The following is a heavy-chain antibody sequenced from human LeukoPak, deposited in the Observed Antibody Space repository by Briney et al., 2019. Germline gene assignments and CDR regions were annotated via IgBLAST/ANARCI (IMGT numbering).Heavy chain of an antibody. CDR3: ARHNPYSSSWPFFDY. D-gene: IGHD6-13*01. J-gene: IGHJ4*02. CDR1: GGSISSSSYY. V-gene: IGHV4-39*01. Sequence: SETLSLTCTVSGGSISSSSYYWGWIRQPPGKGLEWIGSIYYSGSTYYNPSLKSRVTISVDTSKNQLSLKLSSVTAADTAVYYCARHNPYSSSWPFFDYWGQGTLVTISS. CDR2: IYYSGST.